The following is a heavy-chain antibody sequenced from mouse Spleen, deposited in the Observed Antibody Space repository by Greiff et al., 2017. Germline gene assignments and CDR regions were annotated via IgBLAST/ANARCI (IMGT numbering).Heavy chain of an antibody. V-gene: IGHV5-9*04. J-gene: IGHJ1*01. CDR2: ISSGGGST. CDR3: ASWRGYWYFDV. CDR1: GFTFSSYY. Sequence: EVKLVESGGGLVKLGGSLKLSCAASGFTFSSYYMSWVRQTPEKRLEWVATISSGGGSTYYPDSVKGRFTISRDNAKNTLYLQMSSLNSEDTAVYYCASWRGYWYFDVWGAGTTVTVSS.